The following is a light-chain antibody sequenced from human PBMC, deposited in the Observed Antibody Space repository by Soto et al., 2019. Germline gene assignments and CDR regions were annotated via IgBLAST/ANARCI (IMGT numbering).Light chain of an antibody. CDR3: QQYKRSST. V-gene: IGKV1-5*03. CDR1: ESISIW. CDR2: KAS. Sequence: DIQMTQSPSTLSANVGETVTIACRASESISIWLAWYQQKPGKAPNLLINKASSLQSEVPSRFSGSGSGTEFTLTITSLQPDDFGVYYCQQYKRSSTFGQGTKVDIK. J-gene: IGKJ1*01.